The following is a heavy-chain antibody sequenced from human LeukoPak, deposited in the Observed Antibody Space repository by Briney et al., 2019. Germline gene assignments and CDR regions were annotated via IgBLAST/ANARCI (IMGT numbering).Heavy chain of an antibody. D-gene: IGHD4-23*01. CDR3: AKDILRWSFDY. J-gene: IGHJ4*02. Sequence: GGSLRLSCAASGFTFSRNAMSWVRQAPGKGLEWVSAIGNVDRDTYYADSVKGRFTISRDSFKNTLYLQMNSLTAEDTAVYYCAKDILRWSFDYWGQGTLVTVSS. V-gene: IGHV3-23*01. CDR1: GFTFSRNA. CDR2: IGNVDRDT.